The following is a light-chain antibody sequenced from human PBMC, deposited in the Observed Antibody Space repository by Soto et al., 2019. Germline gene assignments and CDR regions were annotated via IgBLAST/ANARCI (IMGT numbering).Light chain of an antibody. CDR2: AAS. CDR1: QGISSY. J-gene: IGKJ1*01. CDR3: QQYYSYLT. V-gene: IGKV1-8*01. Sequence: AIRMTQSPSSLSASTGDRVTITCRASQGISSYLAWYQQKPGKAPKLLIYAASTLQSGVPSRFSGSGSGTDFTLTISCLQSEDFATYYCQQYYSYLTCGQGTKVEIK.